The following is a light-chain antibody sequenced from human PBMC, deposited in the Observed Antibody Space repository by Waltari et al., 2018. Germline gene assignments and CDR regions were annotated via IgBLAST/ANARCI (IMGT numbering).Light chain of an antibody. CDR2: DVS. J-gene: IGLJ2*01. CDR1: SSDVGGYNY. V-gene: IGLV2-14*03. CDR3: SSYTGSSTLVV. Sequence: QSALTQPASVSGSPGQSITISCTGTSSDVGGYNYVSWYQQHPGKAPKHMIYDVSDRPSGVSSRFSGSKYGNTASLIISGLQAEDEADYYCSSYTGSSTLVVFGGGTKLTVL.